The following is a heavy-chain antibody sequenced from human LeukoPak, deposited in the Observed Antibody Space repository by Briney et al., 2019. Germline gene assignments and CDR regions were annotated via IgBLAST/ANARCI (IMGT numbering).Heavy chain of an antibody. J-gene: IGHJ4*02. CDR2: IKQDGSEK. D-gene: IGHD4-17*01. Sequence: GGSLRLSCAASGFTFSLYWMNWVRRAPGKGLEWVANIKQDGSEKNYVDSVKGRFTISRDNAKNSLYLQMNSLRAEDTAVYYCARGDYVDLDYWGQGTLVTVSS. V-gene: IGHV3-7*04. CDR3: ARGDYVDLDY. CDR1: GFTFSLYW.